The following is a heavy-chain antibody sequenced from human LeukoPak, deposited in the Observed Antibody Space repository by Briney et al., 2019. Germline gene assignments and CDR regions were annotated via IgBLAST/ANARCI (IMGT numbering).Heavy chain of an antibody. V-gene: IGHV4-4*07. CDR3: ARVADSSGDYQPGYYYYYMDV. CDR2: ISTSGST. D-gene: IGHD3-22*01. CDR1: GGPISSYY. Sequence: PSETLSLTCSISGGPISSYYGTWIRQPAGKGLGWIGRISTSGSTNYNPSLKSRVTISVDTSKNQFSLKLSSVTAADTAVFYCARVADSSGDYQPGYYYYYMDVWGKGTTVTVSS. J-gene: IGHJ6*03.